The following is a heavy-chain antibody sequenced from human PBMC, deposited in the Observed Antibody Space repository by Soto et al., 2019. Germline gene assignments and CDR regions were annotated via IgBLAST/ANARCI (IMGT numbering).Heavy chain of an antibody. CDR2: ISAYNGNT. Sequence: QVQLVQSGAEVKKPGASVKVSCKASGYTFTSYGISWVRRATGQGLEWMGWISAYNGNTNYAQKLQGRVTMTTDTSTSTAYMELRSLRSDDTAVYYCASDKGSSWNFHFYYGMDVWGQGTTVTVSS. CDR1: GYTFTSYG. J-gene: IGHJ6*02. D-gene: IGHD6-13*01. CDR3: ASDKGSSWNFHFYYGMDV. V-gene: IGHV1-18*01.